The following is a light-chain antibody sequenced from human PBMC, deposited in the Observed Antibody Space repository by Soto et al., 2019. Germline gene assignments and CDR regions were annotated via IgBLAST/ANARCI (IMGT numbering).Light chain of an antibody. V-gene: IGKV3-11*01. J-gene: IGKJ2*01. CDR3: QQCSHWPTYMYT. CDR2: DAS. Sequence: EIVLTQSPATLSLSPGERATLSCRASQSVSSYLAWYQQKPGQAPRLLIYDASNGATGIPARFSGSGSGTDFTHTISSLERQDFAVYSCQQCSHWPTYMYTFGQGTKLEIK. CDR1: QSVSSY.